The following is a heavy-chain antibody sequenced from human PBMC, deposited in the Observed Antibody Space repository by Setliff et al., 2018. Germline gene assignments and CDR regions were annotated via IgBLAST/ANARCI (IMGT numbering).Heavy chain of an antibody. D-gene: IGHD2-15*01. Sequence: PGGSLRLSCAASGFTFSTYSMSWVRQAPGKGLEWVANIKQDESEKHYVGSVKGRFTISRDNSKNTLYLQMNSLRPEDTAVYYCARTCSGSGCYAGLESWGQGTPVTVSS. V-gene: IGHV3-7*01. CDR3: ARTCSGSGCYAGLES. J-gene: IGHJ4*02. CDR2: IKQDESEK. CDR1: GFTFSTYS.